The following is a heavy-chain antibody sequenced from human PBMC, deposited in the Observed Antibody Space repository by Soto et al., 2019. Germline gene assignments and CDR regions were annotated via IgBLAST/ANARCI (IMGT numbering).Heavy chain of an antibody. D-gene: IGHD5-18*01. Sequence: QVQLVQSGAEVKKPESSVKVSCKASGGTFSSYAISWVRQAPGQGLEWMGGIIPIFGTANYAQKFQGRVTITADESTSTAYMELSSLRSEDTAVYYCARRTLYVDTAMVNAFDIWGQGTMVTVSS. V-gene: IGHV1-69*12. J-gene: IGHJ3*02. CDR3: ARRTLYVDTAMVNAFDI. CDR2: IIPIFGTA. CDR1: GGTFSSYA.